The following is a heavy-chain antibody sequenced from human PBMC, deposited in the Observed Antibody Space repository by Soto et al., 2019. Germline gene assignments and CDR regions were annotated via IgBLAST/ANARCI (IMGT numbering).Heavy chain of an antibody. CDR1: GGSISSYY. J-gene: IGHJ6*03. Sequence: SETLSLTCTVSGGSISSYYWSWIRHPPGKGLEWIGYIYYSGSTNYNPSLKSRVTISVDTSKNQFSLKLSSVTAADTAVYYCAAGPNYYYYYMDVWGKGTTVTVSS. V-gene: IGHV4-59*01. CDR3: AAGPNYYYYYMDV. CDR2: IYYSGST.